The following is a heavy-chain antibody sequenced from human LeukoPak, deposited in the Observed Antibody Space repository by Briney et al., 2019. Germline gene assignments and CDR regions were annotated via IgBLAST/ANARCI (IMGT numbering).Heavy chain of an antibody. D-gene: IGHD5-18*01. V-gene: IGHV1-69*04. CDR3: ARAPYVDTAMGYLRG. CDR2: IIPILGIA. CDR1: GGTFSSYA. J-gene: IGHJ4*02. Sequence: SVKVSCKASGGTFSSYAISWVRQAPGQGLEWMGRIIPILGIANYAQKFQGRVTITADKSTSTAYMELSSLRSEDTAVYYCARAPYVDTAMGYLRGWGQGTLVTVSS.